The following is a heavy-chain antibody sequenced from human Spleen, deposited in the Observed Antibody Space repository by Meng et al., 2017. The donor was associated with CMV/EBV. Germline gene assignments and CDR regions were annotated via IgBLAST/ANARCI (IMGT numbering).Heavy chain of an antibody. CDR1: GYRFTDYY. CDR2: INSNGGGT. Sequence: VKVSCKAFGYRFTDYYIHWVRQTPGQVLEWMGWINSNGGGTDYAQKFQGRVTMTRQTSMSVAYMELSRLTSADTAVYYCARRSGGGIVVLPAKQSPGWYGLDVWGQGTTVTVSS. D-gene: IGHD2-15*01. CDR3: ARRSGGGIVVLPAKQSPGWYGLDV. J-gene: IGHJ6*02. V-gene: IGHV1-2*02.